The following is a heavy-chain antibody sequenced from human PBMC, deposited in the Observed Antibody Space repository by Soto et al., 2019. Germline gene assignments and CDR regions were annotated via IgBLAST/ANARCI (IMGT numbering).Heavy chain of an antibody. J-gene: IGHJ5*02. CDR1: GGTLAN. CDR3: TRDISGYDSNWFDP. Sequence: QVQLVQSGPEVKKPGSSVKVSCKAFGGTLANFNWVRQAPGQGLEWMGGIIPIYGTAHYAQRFQGRVTITADESVTTTYMEMSSLRSDDTGIYYCTRDISGYDSNWFDPWGQGTLVTVSS. CDR2: IIPIYGTA. V-gene: IGHV1-69*01. D-gene: IGHD5-12*01.